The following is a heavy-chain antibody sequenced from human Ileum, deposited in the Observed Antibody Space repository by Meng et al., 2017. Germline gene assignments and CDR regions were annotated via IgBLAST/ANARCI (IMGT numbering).Heavy chain of an antibody. J-gene: IGHJ4*02. D-gene: IGHD6-25*01. CDR2: IKSKTDGETT. CDR3: SSHSIASAPHDGY. Sequence: GGSLRLSCAVAGFSSSGAWITWVRQAPGKVPEWVGRIKSKTDGETTDYAAPVKGRFTISRDDSKNTLYLEMNSLKSDDTAVYYCSSHSIASAPHDGYWGQGTLVTVSS. V-gene: IGHV3-15*01. CDR1: GFSSSGAW.